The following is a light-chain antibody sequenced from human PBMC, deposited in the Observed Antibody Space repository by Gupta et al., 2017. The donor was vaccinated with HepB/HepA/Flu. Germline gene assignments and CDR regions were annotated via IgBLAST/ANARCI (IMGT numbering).Light chain of an antibody. CDR1: ESFSDY. V-gene: IGKV3-11*01. CDR3: QQRNSGRPKFT. CDR2: DVS. Sequence: EVVFTQSPATLSLSPGVRATLSCKARESFSDYLAWYQQISGQAPRLLIYDVSIRAPGVAPRFSGSGGGTDLNVTISSIEPEDFEVYYCQQRNSGRPKFTFGGGTKVEIK. J-gene: IGKJ4*01.